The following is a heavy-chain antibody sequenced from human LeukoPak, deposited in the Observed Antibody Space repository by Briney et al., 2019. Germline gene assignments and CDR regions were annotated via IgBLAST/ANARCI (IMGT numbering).Heavy chain of an antibody. CDR2: ISYDGSKK. CDR3: AREYYDFWSGYHNWFDP. J-gene: IGHJ5*02. D-gene: IGHD3-3*01. V-gene: IGHV3-30*03. CDR1: GFTFSSYG. Sequence: GGSLRLSCAASGFTFSSYGMHWVRQAPGKGLEWVAVISYDGSKKYYADSVKGRFTISRDNSKNTLYLQMNSLRAEDTAVYYCAREYYDFWSGYHNWFDPWGQGTLVTVSS.